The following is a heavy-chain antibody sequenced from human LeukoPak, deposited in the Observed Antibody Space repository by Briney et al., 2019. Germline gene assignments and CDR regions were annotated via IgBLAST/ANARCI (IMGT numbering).Heavy chain of an antibody. CDR1: GFSFSSYS. CDR2: ITGTSDYV. J-gene: IGHJ4*02. D-gene: IGHD3-16*01. V-gene: IGHV3-21*01. Sequence: GGSLRLSCAASGFSFSSYSMNWVRQAPGKGLEWVSSITGTSDYVYYADSVKGRFTISRDNAKNSVFLQMNSLGAEDTGLYFCAREGGMIIPFDYWGQGVLVTVSS. CDR3: AREGGMIIPFDY.